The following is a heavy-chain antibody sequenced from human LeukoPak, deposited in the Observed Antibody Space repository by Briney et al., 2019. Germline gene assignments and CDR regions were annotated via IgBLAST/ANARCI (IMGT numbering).Heavy chain of an antibody. D-gene: IGHD3-10*01. CDR2: ISGGGDNT. Sequence: PGGSLRLSCAASGFIFSSYAMSWVRQAPGKGLEWVSAISGGGDNTYYAASVKGRFTTTRDNSKNTLYLQMNSLRAEDTAVYYCAKVRQVGYYGSGSYSHYFDYWGQGTLVTVSS. CDR1: GFIFSSYA. J-gene: IGHJ4*02. CDR3: AKVRQVGYYGSGSYSHYFDY. V-gene: IGHV3-23*01.